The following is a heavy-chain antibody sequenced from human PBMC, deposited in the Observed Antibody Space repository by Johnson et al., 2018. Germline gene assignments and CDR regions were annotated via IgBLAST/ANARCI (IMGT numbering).Heavy chain of an antibody. CDR3: AGLWAYCGGDCLDAFDI. J-gene: IGHJ3*02. V-gene: IGHV4-59*01. D-gene: IGHD2-21*02. Sequence: QVQLQESGPGLVKPSETLSLTCTVSGGSISNYYWSWIRQPPGKGLEWIGYIYYSGRTNYNPSFKGRVTISVDTSKNQFSLKLTSVTAADTAVYYCAGLWAYCGGDCLDAFDIWGQGTMVTVSS. CDR1: GGSISNYY. CDR2: IYYSGRT.